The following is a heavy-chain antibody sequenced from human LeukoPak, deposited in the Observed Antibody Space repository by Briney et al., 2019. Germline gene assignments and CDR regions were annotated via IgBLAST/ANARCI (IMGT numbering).Heavy chain of an antibody. CDR3: TREMYKYDTDYYYVRWIDF. J-gene: IGHJ4*02. V-gene: IGHV3-48*03. CDR1: GFTFSSYE. D-gene: IGHD3-9*01. Sequence: GGSLRLSCAASGFTFSSYEMNWVRQAPGKGLEWVSYISSSGSTAYYADSVKGRFTISRDNAKNSLYLQMNSLRAEDTAVYYCTREMYKYDTDYYYVRWIDFWGQGTLVTVSS. CDR2: ISSSGSTA.